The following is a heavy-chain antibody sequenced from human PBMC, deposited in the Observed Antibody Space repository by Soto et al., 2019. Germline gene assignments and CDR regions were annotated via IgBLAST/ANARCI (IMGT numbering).Heavy chain of an antibody. D-gene: IGHD3-10*01. CDR1: GGSVSGASYD. CDR3: ARGLDFYGSGSPDLNGY. Sequence: PSEALSLHCRVSGGSVSGASYDWSWIRQPPGKGLEWIGNINHSGATNYNPSLKTRATISVDTSKKQFSLKLTSLTSADTAVYYCARGLDFYGSGSPDLNGYWGQGSPVTVSS. V-gene: IGHV4-61*01. J-gene: IGHJ4*02. CDR2: INHSGAT.